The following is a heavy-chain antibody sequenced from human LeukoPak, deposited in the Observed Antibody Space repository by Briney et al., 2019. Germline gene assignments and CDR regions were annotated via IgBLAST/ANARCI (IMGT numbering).Heavy chain of an antibody. J-gene: IGHJ4*02. CDR2: ISTSSSTI. CDR3: AREEVSFERLRPIREYYFDY. Sequence: GGSLRLSCAASGFTFSSYSMNWVRQAPGRGLEWIAYISTSSSTIYYADSMKGRFTISRDNAKNSLYLQMNSLRAEDTAVYYCAREEVSFERLRPIREYYFDYWGQGTLVTVSS. CDR1: GFTFSSYS. V-gene: IGHV3-48*01. D-gene: IGHD6-25*01.